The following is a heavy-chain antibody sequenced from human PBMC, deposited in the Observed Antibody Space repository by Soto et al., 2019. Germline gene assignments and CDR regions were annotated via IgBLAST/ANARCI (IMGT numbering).Heavy chain of an antibody. Sequence: GGSLRLSCAASGFAFSSHPMSWVRQAPEKGLEWVAGISDGGDLTYNADSVRGRFTISRDNSRNTLYLQMNSLRAEDTAVYYCARRVIGSSCAFDIWGQGTMLTVSS. J-gene: IGHJ3*02. CDR2: ISDGGDLT. CDR1: GFAFSSHP. CDR3: ARRVIGSSCAFDI. V-gene: IGHV3-23*01. D-gene: IGHD3-10*01.